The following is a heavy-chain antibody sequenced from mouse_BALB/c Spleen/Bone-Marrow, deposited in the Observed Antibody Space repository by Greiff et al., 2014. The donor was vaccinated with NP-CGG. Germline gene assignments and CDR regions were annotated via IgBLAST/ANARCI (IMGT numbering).Heavy chain of an antibody. CDR2: ISSGSSTI. V-gene: IGHV5-17*02. CDR3: TRGGNWDDFDS. CDR1: GFTFSSFG. J-gene: IGHJ2*01. D-gene: IGHD4-1*01. Sequence: EVMLVESGGGLVQPGGSRKLSCTASGFTFSSFGVHWVRQAPEKGLEWVAYISSGSSTIFYADTVKGRFTVSRDNPKNTLFLQMTSLRSEDTAMYFCTRGGNWDDFDSWGQGTTLTVSS.